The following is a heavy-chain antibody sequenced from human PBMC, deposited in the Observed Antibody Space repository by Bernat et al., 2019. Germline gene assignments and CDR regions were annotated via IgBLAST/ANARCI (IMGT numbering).Heavy chain of an antibody. V-gene: IGHV3-23*01. CDR2: ISGSGGST. Sequence: EVQLLESGGGLVQPGGSLRLSCAASGFTFSSYAMSWVRQAPGKGLEWVSAISGSGGSTYYADSVKGRFTISRDNSKNTLYLQMNSLRAEDTAVYYCAKIPRFFWSGYWEGAGWFDPWGQGTLVTVSS. CDR3: AKIPRFFWSGYWEGAGWFDP. D-gene: IGHD3-3*01. J-gene: IGHJ5*02. CDR1: GFTFSSYA.